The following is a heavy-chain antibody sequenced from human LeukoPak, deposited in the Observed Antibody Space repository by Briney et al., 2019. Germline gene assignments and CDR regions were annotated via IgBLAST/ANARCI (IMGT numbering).Heavy chain of an antibody. CDR3: ARGFRHTAMFLDY. CDR1: GFTFSSYE. CDR2: ISGSSSNV. V-gene: IGHV3-48*03. J-gene: IGHJ4*02. Sequence: SGGSLRLSCAASGFTFSSYEMNWVRQAPGKGLEWISAISGSSSNVYYAASVRGRFTISRDNAENSLYLQLNTMRAEDTAVYYCARGFRHTAMFLDYWGQGTLVTVSS. D-gene: IGHD5-18*01.